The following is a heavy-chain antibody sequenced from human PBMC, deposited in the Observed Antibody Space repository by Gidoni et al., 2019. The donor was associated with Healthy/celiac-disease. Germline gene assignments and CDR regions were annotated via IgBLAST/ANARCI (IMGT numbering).Heavy chain of an antibody. CDR1: GYTLTELS. J-gene: IGHJ5*02. D-gene: IGHD2-15*01. V-gene: IGHV1-24*01. CDR3: ATSRGYCSGGSCYLGYNWFDP. Sequence: QVQLVQSGAEVKKPGASVTVSCKVSGYTLTELSMHWVRQAPGKGLEWMGGFDPEDGETIYAQKFQGRVTMTEDTSTDTAYMELSSLRSEDTAVYYCATSRGYCSGGSCYLGYNWFDPWGQGTLVTVSS. CDR2: FDPEDGET.